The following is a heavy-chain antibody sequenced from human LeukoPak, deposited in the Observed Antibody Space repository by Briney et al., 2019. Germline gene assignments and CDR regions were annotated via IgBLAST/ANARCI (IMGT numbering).Heavy chain of an antibody. CDR2: INHSGST. CDR3: AGVGVVPAATGFDP. Sequence: PSETLSLTCAVYGGSFSGYYWSWIRQPPGKGLEWIGEINHSGSTNYNPSLKSRVTISVDTSKNQFSLKLSSVTAADTAVYYCAGVGVVPAATGFDPWGQGTLVTVSS. CDR1: GGSFSGYY. J-gene: IGHJ5*02. V-gene: IGHV4-34*01. D-gene: IGHD2-2*01.